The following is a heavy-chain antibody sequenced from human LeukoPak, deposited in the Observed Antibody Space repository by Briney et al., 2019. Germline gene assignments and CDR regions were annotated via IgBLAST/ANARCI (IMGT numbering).Heavy chain of an antibody. CDR2: ISYDDTNK. CDR3: ARVLHKRNYDSSVYYGY. Sequence: PGGSLRLSCAASGFTFSNYALHWVRQAPGKGLEWVAVISYDDTNKYYVDSVKGRFTISRDNSKNTLYLQMNSLRAEDTAVYYCARVLHKRNYDSSVYYGYWGQGSLVTVSS. J-gene: IGHJ4*02. D-gene: IGHD3-22*01. CDR1: GFTFSNYA. V-gene: IGHV3-30*04.